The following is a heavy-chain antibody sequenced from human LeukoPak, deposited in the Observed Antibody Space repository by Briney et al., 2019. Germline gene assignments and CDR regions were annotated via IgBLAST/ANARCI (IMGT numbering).Heavy chain of an antibody. CDR3: AREESGGYFDY. CDR2: INPSGSNT. Sequence: ASVKVSCKASGFTFTNYYMHWVRQAPGQGVEWMGLINPSGSNTNYAQKFRGRVTMTRDTSATTVYMELSSLRSEDTAVYYCAREESGGYFDYGGQGTLVTVSS. CDR1: GFTFTNYY. D-gene: IGHD2-8*02. J-gene: IGHJ4*02. V-gene: IGHV1-46*01.